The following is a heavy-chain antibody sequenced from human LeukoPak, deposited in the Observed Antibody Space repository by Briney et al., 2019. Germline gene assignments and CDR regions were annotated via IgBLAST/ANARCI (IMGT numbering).Heavy chain of an antibody. CDR2: ISDSGKT. V-gene: IGHV4-59*01. D-gene: IGHD1-1*01. CDR1: GVSMSKYY. CDR3: TRVGRSLHWNPDY. Sequence: SETLSLTCTVSGVSMSKYYCSWIHQPPGKGLECIVCISDSGKTNYKPPLRTRVTISVDTSKNHFSLKLSSVPAAETAVYYCTRVGRSLHWNPDYWGQGTLVTVSS. J-gene: IGHJ4*02.